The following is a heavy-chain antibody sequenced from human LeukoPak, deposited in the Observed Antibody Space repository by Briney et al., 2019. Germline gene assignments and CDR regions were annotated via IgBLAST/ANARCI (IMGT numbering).Heavy chain of an antibody. Sequence: SETLSLTCSVSGGSMVTYYWTWVRQPPGKGLEWIGYIYYRGSTNYNPSLKSRVTISEDTAKNQFSLKLTSVTAADTAVYYCARHGAIPEYWGQGSLVIVSS. CDR3: ARHGAIPEY. V-gene: IGHV4-59*08. CDR2: IYYRGST. J-gene: IGHJ4*02. D-gene: IGHD2-21*01. CDR1: GGSMVTYY.